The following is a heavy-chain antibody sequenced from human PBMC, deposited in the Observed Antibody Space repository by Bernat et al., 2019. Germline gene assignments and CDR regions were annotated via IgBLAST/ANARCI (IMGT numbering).Heavy chain of an antibody. V-gene: IGHV3-74*02. Sequence: VQLVESGGGVVQPGRSLRLSCAASGFTFSSYWMHWVRQAPGKGLVWVSRINSDASSTSYADSVKGRFTISRDNAKNTLYLQMNSLRAEDTAVYYCARSPIAAAGQGFYYYYYMDVWGKGTTVTVSS. D-gene: IGHD6-13*01. CDR1: GFTFSSYW. CDR2: INSDASST. J-gene: IGHJ6*03. CDR3: ARSPIAAAGQGFYYYYYMDV.